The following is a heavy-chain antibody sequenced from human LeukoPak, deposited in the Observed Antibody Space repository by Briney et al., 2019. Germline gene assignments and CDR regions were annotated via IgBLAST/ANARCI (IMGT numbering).Heavy chain of an antibody. CDR2: INHSGST. Sequence: SETLSLTCAVYGGSFSGYYWSWIRQPPGKGLEWIGEINHSGSTNYNPSLKSRVTISADTSKNQFSLKLSSVTAADTAVYYCARGTDCSGGDNCYSPSAFDIWGQGTMVTVSS. CDR3: ARGTDCSGGDNCYSPSAFDI. CDR1: GGSFSGYY. J-gene: IGHJ3*02. V-gene: IGHV4-34*01. D-gene: IGHD2-15*01.